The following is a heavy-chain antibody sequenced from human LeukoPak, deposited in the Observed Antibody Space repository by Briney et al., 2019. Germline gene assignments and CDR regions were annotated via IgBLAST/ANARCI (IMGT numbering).Heavy chain of an antibody. CDR2: MNPNSGNT. D-gene: IGHD3-9*01. CDR1: GYTFTSYD. V-gene: IGHV1-8*01. CDR3: ARGASYFRYFDWLGVDY. Sequence: GASVKLSCKASGYTFTSYDINWVRHATGQGLEWMGWMNPNSGNTGYPQKFQGRVTMTRNTSISTAYMELSSLRSEDTAVYYCARGASYFRYFDWLGVDYWGQGTLVTVSS. J-gene: IGHJ4*02.